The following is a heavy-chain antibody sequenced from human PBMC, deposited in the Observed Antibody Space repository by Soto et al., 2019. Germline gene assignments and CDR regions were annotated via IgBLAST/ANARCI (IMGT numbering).Heavy chain of an antibody. Sequence: SETLSLTCAVYGGSFSGCYWSWIRQPPGKGLEWIGEINHSGSTYYNPSLKSRVTISVDTSKNQFSLKLSSVTAADTAVYYCARHGHCGGDCYDPFDYWGQGTLVTVSS. CDR1: GGSFSGCY. D-gene: IGHD2-21*02. J-gene: IGHJ4*02. CDR3: ARHGHCGGDCYDPFDY. CDR2: INHSGST. V-gene: IGHV4-34*01.